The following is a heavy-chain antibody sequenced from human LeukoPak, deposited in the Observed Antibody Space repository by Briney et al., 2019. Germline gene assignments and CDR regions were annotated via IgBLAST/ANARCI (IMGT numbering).Heavy chain of an antibody. CDR3: ARGVAAAGSYYFDY. Sequence: SEALSLTCTVSGGSISSSSYYWGWIRQPPGKGLEWIGRIYYSWSTYYNPSLKTGVPISVETSQHHFSLKLSSVTAADTAVYYCARGVAAAGSYYFDYWGQGTLVTVSS. CDR2: IYYSWST. J-gene: IGHJ4*02. V-gene: IGHV4-39*02. CDR1: GGSISSSSYY. D-gene: IGHD6-13*01.